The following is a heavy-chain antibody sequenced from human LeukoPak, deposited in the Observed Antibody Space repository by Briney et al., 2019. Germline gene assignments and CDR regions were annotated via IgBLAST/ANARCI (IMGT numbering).Heavy chain of an antibody. CDR1: GFTFSSHW. V-gene: IGHV3-74*01. D-gene: IGHD2-8*02. J-gene: IGHJ2*01. CDR2: INNDGRST. Sequence: QPGGSLRLSCAASGFTFSSHWVHWVRQAPGKGLVWVSHINNDGRSTRYADSVKGRFTISRDNAKNTVYLRMNSLRAEDTAVYYCARDSNTDWYFDLWGRGTLVTVSS. CDR3: ARDSNTDWYFDL.